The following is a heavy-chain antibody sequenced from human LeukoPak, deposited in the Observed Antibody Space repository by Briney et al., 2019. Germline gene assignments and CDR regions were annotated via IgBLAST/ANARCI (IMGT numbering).Heavy chain of an antibody. V-gene: IGHV4-59*01. J-gene: IGHJ4*02. CDR1: GASMTNYY. CDR2: IYYSGST. D-gene: IGHD5-24*01. CDR3: ARGNGYNYY. Sequence: SETLSLTCTVSGASMTNYYWAWIRQPPGKGLEWIGYIYYSGSTNYNPSLKSRVTISVDTSKNQFSLKLSSVTASDTAVYYCARGNGYNYYWGQGTLVTVSS.